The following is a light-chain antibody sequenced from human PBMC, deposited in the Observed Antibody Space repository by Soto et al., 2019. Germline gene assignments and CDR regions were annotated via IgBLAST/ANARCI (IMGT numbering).Light chain of an antibody. CDR2: DAS. Sequence: IKMYQSPSTLSATIGDRVTITCRASESIRTWLAWYQHKPGKAPKFLIYDASSLESGVPSRFSGSGSGTEFTLTISNLQPDDFATYFCQQYNNYPRTFGQGTKVDIK. V-gene: IGKV1-5*01. J-gene: IGKJ1*01. CDR1: ESIRTW. CDR3: QQYNNYPRT.